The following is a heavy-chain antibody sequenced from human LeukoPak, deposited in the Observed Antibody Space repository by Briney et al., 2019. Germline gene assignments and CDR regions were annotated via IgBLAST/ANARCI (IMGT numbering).Heavy chain of an antibody. CDR3: VKNSGWYCLDY. CDR1: GFTFSSYW. J-gene: IGHJ4*02. D-gene: IGHD6-13*01. V-gene: IGHV3-7*03. Sequence: GGSLRLSCAASGFTFSSYWMSWVRQAPGKGLERVADINGDGSHSYCVDSVKGRFTLSRDNAKNSLFLQMNSLRAEDTAVYYCVKNSGWYCLDYWGQGTLVTVSS. CDR2: INGDGSHS.